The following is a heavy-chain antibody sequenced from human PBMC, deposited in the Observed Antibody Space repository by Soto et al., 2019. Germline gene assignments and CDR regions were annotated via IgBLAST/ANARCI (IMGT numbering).Heavy chain of an antibody. V-gene: IGHV4-59*01. J-gene: IGHJ5*02. CDR1: GGSISSYY. Sequence: QVQLQESGPGLVKPSETLSLTCTVSGGSISSYYWSWIRQPPGKGLEWIGNIYYSGSTNYNPALKSRVTISVDTSKNQFSLKLSSVTAADTAVYYCARLLTQGYCSGGSCHNWFDPWGQGTLVTVSS. D-gene: IGHD2-15*01. CDR2: IYYSGST. CDR3: ARLLTQGYCSGGSCHNWFDP.